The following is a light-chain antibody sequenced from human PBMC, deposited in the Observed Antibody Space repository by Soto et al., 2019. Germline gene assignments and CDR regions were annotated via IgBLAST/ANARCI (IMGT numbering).Light chain of an antibody. Sequence: EIVLTQSPGTLSLSPGERATLSCRASQSVSSSYLAWYQQKPGQAPRLLIFGACSRGTGIPDRFSGSGSGTDFTLTISRLEPEDFAVYYCQQYGSSGMYTFGQGTKLEIK. J-gene: IGKJ2*01. CDR3: QQYGSSGMYT. CDR1: QSVSSSY. CDR2: GAC. V-gene: IGKV3-20*01.